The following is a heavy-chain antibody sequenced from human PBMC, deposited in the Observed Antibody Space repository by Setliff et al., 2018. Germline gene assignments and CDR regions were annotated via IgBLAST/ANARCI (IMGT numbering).Heavy chain of an antibody. CDR3: AGQGPIFGSGLIPGFDQ. V-gene: IGHV3-23*01. D-gene: IGHD3-3*01. CDR1: GFSFSSYA. J-gene: IGHJ4*02. CDR2: IIGSGIST. Sequence: GGSLRLSCAASGFSFSSYAMSWVRQAPGKGLEWVSTIIGSGISTYYSDSVQGRFTISRDNSKNTLSLQMSSLRTEDTAIYFCAGQGPIFGSGLIPGFDQWGQGTMVTVSS.